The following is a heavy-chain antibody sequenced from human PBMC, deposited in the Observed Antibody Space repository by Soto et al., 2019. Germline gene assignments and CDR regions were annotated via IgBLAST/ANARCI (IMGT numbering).Heavy chain of an antibody. Sequence: PSETLSLTCTVSGGSISSSSYYWGWIRQPPGKGLEWIGSIYYSGSTYYNPSLKSRVTISVDTSKNQFSLKLSSVTAADTAVYYCAIDRITMIRAFDIWGQGTMVTV. J-gene: IGHJ3*02. D-gene: IGHD3-22*01. CDR3: AIDRITMIRAFDI. CDR2: IYYSGST. V-gene: IGHV4-39*01. CDR1: GGSISSSSYY.